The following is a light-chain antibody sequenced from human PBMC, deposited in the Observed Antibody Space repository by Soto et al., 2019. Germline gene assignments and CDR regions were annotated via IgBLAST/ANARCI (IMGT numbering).Light chain of an antibody. CDR1: QSLVYADGNTY. J-gene: IGKJ2*01. Sequence: DVVMTQSPLSLPVTLGQSASISCTSSQSLVYADGNTYLNWLQQRPGQSPRRLIYKVFNRDSGVPDRFSGSASGSEFTLTISRVEADDIGVYYCMQYADWPYTFGRGTKVDLK. CDR2: KVF. CDR3: MQYADWPYT. V-gene: IGKV2-30*01.